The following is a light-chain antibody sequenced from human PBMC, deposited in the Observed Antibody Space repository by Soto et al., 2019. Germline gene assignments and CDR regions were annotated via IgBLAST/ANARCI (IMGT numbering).Light chain of an antibody. V-gene: IGKV3-20*01. J-gene: IGKJ4*01. CDR2: GAS. Sequence: EIVLTQSPDTLSSSPGERATLSCRASQSVSSSYLAWYQQNPGQAPRLLIYGASSRATGIPDRFSGSGSGTDFTLTISRLEPEDVAVYYCQQYDTSPLTFGGGTKVEIK. CDR3: QQYDTSPLT. CDR1: QSVSSSY.